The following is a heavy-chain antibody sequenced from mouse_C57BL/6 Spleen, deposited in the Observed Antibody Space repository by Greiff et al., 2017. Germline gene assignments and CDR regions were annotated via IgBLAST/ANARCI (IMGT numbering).Heavy chain of an antibody. CDR1: GYTFTDYN. CDR3: ALIYDGYFAWFAY. Sequence: EVQLQESGPELVKPGASVKMSCKASGYTFTDYNMHWVKQSHGKSLEWIGYINPNNGGTSYNQKFKGKATLTVNKSSSTAYMELRSLTSEDSAVYYCALIYDGYFAWFAYWGQGTLVTVSA. V-gene: IGHV1-22*01. D-gene: IGHD2-3*01. CDR2: INPNNGGT. J-gene: IGHJ3*01.